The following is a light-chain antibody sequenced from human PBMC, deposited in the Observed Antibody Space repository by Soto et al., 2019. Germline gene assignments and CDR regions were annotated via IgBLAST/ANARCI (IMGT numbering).Light chain of an antibody. CDR2: DAS. CDR3: QQYGSSPLT. CDR1: QSVSRSF. J-gene: IGKJ4*01. V-gene: IGKV3-20*01. Sequence: EIVLTQSPGTLSLSPGERATLSCRASQSVSRSFLAWYQQKPGQAPRLLIFDASSRATGIPGRFSGSGSGTDFTLTISSLEPEDFAVYYCQQYGSSPLTFGGGTKVEIK.